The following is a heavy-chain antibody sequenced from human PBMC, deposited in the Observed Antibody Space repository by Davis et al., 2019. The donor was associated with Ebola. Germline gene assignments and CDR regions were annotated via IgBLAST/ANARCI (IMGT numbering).Heavy chain of an antibody. Sequence: SETLSLTCTVSGGSISNYYWNWIRQSPGKGLEWIGYFYHSGGTNYNPSLKSRVTISVDTSKNQFSLKLSSVTAADTAMYYCARRGTSSWYAGWFDPWGQRTLVTVSS. V-gene: IGHV4-59*08. D-gene: IGHD6-13*01. CDR2: FYHSGGT. J-gene: IGHJ5*02. CDR3: ARRGTSSWYAGWFDP. CDR1: GGSISNYY.